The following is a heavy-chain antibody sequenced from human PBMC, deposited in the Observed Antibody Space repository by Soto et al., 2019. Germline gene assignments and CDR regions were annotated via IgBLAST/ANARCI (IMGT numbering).Heavy chain of an antibody. J-gene: IGHJ4*02. V-gene: IGHV1-2*02. CDR3: ARWTTVMYYFDY. Sequence: ASVKVSCKASGYTFTGYYMHWVRQAPGQGLEWVGWINPDSGDTNYAQKFQGRVTVTRDTSINTAYMEVNGLRSDDTAVYYCARWTTVMYYFDYWGQGTLVTVSS. D-gene: IGHD4-17*01. CDR2: INPDSGDT. CDR1: GYTFTGYY.